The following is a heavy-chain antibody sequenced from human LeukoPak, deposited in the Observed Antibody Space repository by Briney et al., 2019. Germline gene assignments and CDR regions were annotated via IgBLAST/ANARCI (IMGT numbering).Heavy chain of an antibody. CDR1: GYTFTSYA. Sequence: ASVKVSCKASGYTFTSYAMHWVRQAPGQRLEWMGWINADNGNTKYSQKFQGRVTITRDTSASTAYMELSILRSEDTAVYYCARAQKVTAITIIGAYWGQGTLVTVSS. CDR2: INADNGNT. V-gene: IGHV1-3*01. J-gene: IGHJ4*02. CDR3: ARAQKVTAITIIGAY. D-gene: IGHD2-21*02.